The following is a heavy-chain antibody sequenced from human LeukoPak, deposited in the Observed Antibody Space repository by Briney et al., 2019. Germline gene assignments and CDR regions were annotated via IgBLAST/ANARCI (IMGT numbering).Heavy chain of an antibody. J-gene: IGHJ2*01. Sequence: GGSLRLSCAASGFTFTSSGFHCVRQAPGKGLEWVALIWYDGSNKYYADSVKGRFTISRDNSKNTVYLQMNSLRAEDTAVYYCARAVFAGDLLTGYWYFDLWGRGTLVTVSS. CDR1: GFTFTSSG. CDR2: IWYDGSNK. CDR3: ARAVFAGDLLTGYWYFDL. V-gene: IGHV3-33*01. D-gene: IGHD1-20*01.